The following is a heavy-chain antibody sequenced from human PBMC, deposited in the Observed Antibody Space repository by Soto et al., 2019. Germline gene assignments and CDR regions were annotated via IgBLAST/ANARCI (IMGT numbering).Heavy chain of an antibody. CDR2: IIPIFGEP. Sequence: SVKVSCKASGGPFSSYAITWVRQAPGQGLQWMGGIIPIFGEPNYAEKFQGRVTTTADMSTSTAYMELSSLRSDDTAVYFCARGSSSSIINWFESWGQGTQVTVSS. J-gene: IGHJ5*01. D-gene: IGHD3-3*01. CDR3: ARGSSSSIINWFES. V-gene: IGHV1-69*06. CDR1: GGPFSSYA.